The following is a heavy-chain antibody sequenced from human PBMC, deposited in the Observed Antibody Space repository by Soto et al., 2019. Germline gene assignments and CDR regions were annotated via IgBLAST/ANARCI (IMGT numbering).Heavy chain of an antibody. CDR2: IYARGDT. D-gene: IGHD3-9*01. V-gene: IGHV3-53*01. CDR1: GFTVSNNY. J-gene: IGHJ4*02. Sequence: EVQLVESGGGLIQPGGSLRLSCAASGFTVSNNYMTWVRQAPGRGLEWISIIYARGDTYYADSVKGRFTISRDNSDNTLYLQMNSLGDEDTAMYYCARERDTTGYILRYWGQGTLVTVSS. CDR3: ARERDTTGYILRY.